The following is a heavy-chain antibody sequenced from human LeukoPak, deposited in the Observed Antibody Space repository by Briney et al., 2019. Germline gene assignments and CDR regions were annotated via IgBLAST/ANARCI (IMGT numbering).Heavy chain of an antibody. CDR3: AREQTPYYYDSSGYYNSFDY. J-gene: IGHJ4*02. Sequence: GASVKVSCKASRYTFTSYAMHWVRQAPGQRLEWMGWINAGNGNTKYSQKFQGRVTITRDTSASTAYMELSSLRSEDTAVYYCAREQTPYYYDSSGYYNSFDYWGQGTLVTVSS. CDR2: INAGNGNT. V-gene: IGHV1-3*01. CDR1: RYTFTSYA. D-gene: IGHD3-22*01.